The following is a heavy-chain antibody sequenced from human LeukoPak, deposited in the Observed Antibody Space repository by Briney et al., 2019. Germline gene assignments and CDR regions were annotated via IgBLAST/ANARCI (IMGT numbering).Heavy chain of an antibody. V-gene: IGHV3-30*02. D-gene: IGHD2-2*02. CDR3: ASGVVPAAIGWFDP. Sequence: GGSLRLSCAASEITFSNYGMHWVRQAPGKGLEWVAIIYYDGTNKYYADSVKGRFTISRDNSKNTLYLQMNSLRAEDTAVYYCASGVVPAAIGWFDPWGQGTLVTVSS. CDR2: IYYDGTNK. J-gene: IGHJ5*02. CDR1: EITFSNYG.